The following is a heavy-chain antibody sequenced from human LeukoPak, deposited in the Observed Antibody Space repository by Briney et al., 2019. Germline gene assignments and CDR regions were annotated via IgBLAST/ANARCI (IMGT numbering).Heavy chain of an antibody. J-gene: IGHJ4*02. CDR2: INSDGTT. V-gene: IGHV3-74*01. D-gene: IGHD3-10*01. CDR1: GFTFSSYW. CDR3: ASAYYYRLPD. Sequence: GSLRLSCAASGFTFSSYWMHWVRQASGKGLVWVSRINSDGTTTYADSVKGRFTISRDNAKNTLYLQMNRLRAEDTALYYCASAYYYRLPDWGQGTLVTVSS.